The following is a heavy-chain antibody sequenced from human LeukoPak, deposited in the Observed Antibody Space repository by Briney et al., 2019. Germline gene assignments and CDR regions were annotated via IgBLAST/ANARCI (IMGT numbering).Heavy chain of an antibody. D-gene: IGHD3-10*01. CDR2: IKQDGSEK. CDR3: ARDGMVRGVITRPFDY. Sequence: GGSLRLSCAASGFTFSSYWMSWVRQAPGKGLEWVANIKQDGSEKYYVDSVKGRFTISRDNAKNSLYLQMNSLRAEDTAVYYCARDGMVRGVITRPFDYWGQGTLVTVSS. CDR1: GFTFSSYW. J-gene: IGHJ4*02. V-gene: IGHV3-7*01.